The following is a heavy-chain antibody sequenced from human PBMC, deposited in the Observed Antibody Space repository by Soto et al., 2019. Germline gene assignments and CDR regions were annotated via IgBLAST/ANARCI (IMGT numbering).Heavy chain of an antibody. CDR2: IYYSGST. D-gene: IGHD3-3*01. CDR3: ARSRAYYDFWSGLRGPLDYGMDV. J-gene: IGHJ6*02. V-gene: IGHV4-59*01. Sequence: PSETLSLTCTVSGGSISSYYWSWIRQPPGKGLEWIGCIYYSGSTNYNPSLKSRVTISVDTSKNQFSLKLSSVTAADTAVYYCARSRAYYDFWSGLRGPLDYGMDVWGQGTTVTVSS. CDR1: GGSISSYY.